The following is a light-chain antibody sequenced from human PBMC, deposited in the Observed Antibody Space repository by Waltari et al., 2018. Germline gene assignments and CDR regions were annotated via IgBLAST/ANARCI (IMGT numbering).Light chain of an antibody. J-gene: IGKJ1*01. V-gene: IGKV2-29*02. Sequence: DIVMTQTPLSLSVTPGQPASLSCTSSQSLLHSNGKTYLHWYLQKPRQSSQHLIYEVSSRFSGVPDRFSGSRSGTGFTLKNSRVEAEEFGVYYCMQGILLRTFGQGNKGESK. CDR2: EVS. CDR1: QSLLHSNGKTY. CDR3: MQGILLRT.